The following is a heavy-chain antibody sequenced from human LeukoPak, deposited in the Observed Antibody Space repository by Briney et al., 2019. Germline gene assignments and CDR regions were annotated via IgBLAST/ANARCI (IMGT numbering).Heavy chain of an antibody. CDR1: GFTFSSYA. D-gene: IGHD3-22*01. J-gene: IGHJ4*02. CDR3: AKDYGYYYDSSGSEFDY. V-gene: IGHV3-23*01. CDR2: ISGSGGST. Sequence: GGSLRLSCAASGFTFSSYAMHWVRQAPGKGLEWVSAISGSGGSTYYADSVKGRFTISRDNSKNTLYLQMNSLRAEDTAVYYCAKDYGYYYDSSGSEFDYWGQGTLVTVSS.